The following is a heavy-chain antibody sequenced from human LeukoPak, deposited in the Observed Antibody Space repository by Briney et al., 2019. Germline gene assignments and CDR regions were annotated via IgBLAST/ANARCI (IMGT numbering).Heavy chain of an antibody. J-gene: IGHJ6*03. V-gene: IGHV3-23*01. CDR3: ARDPYSGTYGDTYYYYMDV. CDR1: GFTFSNYV. CDR2: ISGSGDTT. D-gene: IGHD1-26*01. Sequence: PGGSLRLSCAASGFTFSNYVMNWVRQAPGKGLEWVSGISGSGDTTYYADSVKGRFTISRDNARNSLYLQMSSLRAEDTAVYYCARDPYSGTYGDTYYYYMDVWGKGTTVTISS.